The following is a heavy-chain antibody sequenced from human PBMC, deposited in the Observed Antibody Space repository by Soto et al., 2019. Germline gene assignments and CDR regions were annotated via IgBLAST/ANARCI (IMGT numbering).Heavy chain of an antibody. CDR1: GGSISSYY. CDR3: ARRYGSSFDY. Sequence: NPSETLSLTCTVSGGSISSYYWSWIRQPPGKGLEWIGYIYYSGSTNYNPSLKSRVTISVDTSKNQFSLKLSSVTAADTAVYYCARRYGSSFDYWGQGTLVTVSS. V-gene: IGHV4-59*08. D-gene: IGHD6-13*01. CDR2: IYYSGST. J-gene: IGHJ4*02.